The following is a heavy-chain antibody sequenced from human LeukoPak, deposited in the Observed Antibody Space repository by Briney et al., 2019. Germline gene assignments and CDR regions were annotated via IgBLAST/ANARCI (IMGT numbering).Heavy chain of an antibody. D-gene: IGHD6-13*01. CDR1: GGTFSSYA. J-gene: IGHJ6*03. CDR3: ARAGYSSSVGKTYYYYYMDV. V-gene: IGHV1-69*13. CDR2: IIPIFGTA. Sequence: SVKVSCKASGGTFSSYAISWVRQAPGQGLEWMGGIIPIFGTANYAQKFQGRVTITADESTSTAYMELNSLRAEDTAVYYCARAGYSSSVGKTYYYYYMDVWGKGTTVTVSS.